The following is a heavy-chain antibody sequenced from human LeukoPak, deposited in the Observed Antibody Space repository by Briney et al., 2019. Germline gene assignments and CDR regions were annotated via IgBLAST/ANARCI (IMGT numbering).Heavy chain of an antibody. Sequence: SETLSLTCAVYGGSFSGYYWSWIRQPPGKGLEWIGEINHSGSTNYNPSLKSRVTISVDTSKNQFSLKLSSVTAADTAVYYCARGGLRFLEWLLAPFDYWGQGTLVTVSS. CDR1: GGSFSGYY. D-gene: IGHD3-3*01. J-gene: IGHJ4*02. CDR2: INHSGST. V-gene: IGHV4-34*01. CDR3: ARGGLRFLEWLLAPFDY.